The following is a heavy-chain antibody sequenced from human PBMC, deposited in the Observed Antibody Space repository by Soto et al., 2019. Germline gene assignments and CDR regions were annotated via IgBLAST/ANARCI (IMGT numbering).Heavy chain of an antibody. Sequence: PSETLSLTCTVSGGSISSYYWSWIRQPPGKGLEWIGYIYYSGSTNYNPSLKSRVTISVDTSKNQFSLKLSSVTAADTAVYYCARRYRLTGTTHYYYYYYMDVWGKGTTVTVSS. V-gene: IGHV4-59*08. J-gene: IGHJ6*03. CDR1: GGSISSYY. CDR2: IYYSGST. CDR3: ARRYRLTGTTHYYYYYYMDV. D-gene: IGHD1-7*01.